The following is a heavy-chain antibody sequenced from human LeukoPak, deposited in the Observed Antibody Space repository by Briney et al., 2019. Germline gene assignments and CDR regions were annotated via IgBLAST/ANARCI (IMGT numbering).Heavy chain of an antibody. Sequence: GGSLRLSCAASGFTFSSYAMSWVRQAPGKGLEWVSAISGSGGSTYYADSVKGRFTISRDNAKNSLYLQMNSLRAEDTAVYYCAREGRYSYGPDYWGQGTLVTVSS. D-gene: IGHD5-18*01. V-gene: IGHV3-23*01. CDR1: GFTFSSYA. CDR2: ISGSGGST. J-gene: IGHJ4*02. CDR3: AREGRYSYGPDY.